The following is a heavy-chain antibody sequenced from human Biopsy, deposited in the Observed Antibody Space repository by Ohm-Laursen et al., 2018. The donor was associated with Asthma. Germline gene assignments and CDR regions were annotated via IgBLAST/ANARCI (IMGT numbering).Heavy chain of an antibody. D-gene: IGHD3-10*01. CDR3: ARAVDYSHYYGIDV. V-gene: IGHV1-18*01. Sequence: ASVKVSCKTSGYTFNSAGITWVRQAPGQGLEWMGWISVYNGDTEVAQKLQDRVTMITDTSTSTAYMELRSLRSDDTAVYFCARAVDYSHYYGIDVWGQGTTVTVS. CDR2: ISVYNGDT. CDR1: GYTFNSAG. J-gene: IGHJ6*02.